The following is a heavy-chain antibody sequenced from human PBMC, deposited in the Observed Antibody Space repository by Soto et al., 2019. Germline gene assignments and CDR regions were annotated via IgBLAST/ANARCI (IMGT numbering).Heavy chain of an antibody. J-gene: IGHJ4*02. V-gene: IGHV4-59*01. CDR3: ARGTVDYGDFDY. CDR2: IYYSGST. CDR1: GGSISSYY. D-gene: IGHD4-17*01. Sequence: PSETLSLTCTVSGGSISSYYWSWIRQPPGKGLEWIGYIYYSGSTNYNPSLKSRVTISVDTSKNQFSLKLSSVTAADTAVYYCARGTVDYGDFDYWGQGTLVTVSS.